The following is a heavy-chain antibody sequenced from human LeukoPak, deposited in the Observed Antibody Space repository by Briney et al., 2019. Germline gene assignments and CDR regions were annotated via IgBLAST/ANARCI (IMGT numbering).Heavy chain of an antibody. V-gene: IGHV3-7*03. Sequence: GGSLRLSCAASGFTFSSYWMSWVRQAPGKGLEWVANIKQDGSEKYYVDSVKGRFTISRDNAKNSLYLQMNSLRAEDTAVYYCARDEAYHSLEWFVLAGYYYYGMDVWGQGTTVTVSS. J-gene: IGHJ6*02. CDR3: ARDEAYHSLEWFVLAGYYYYGMDV. CDR2: IKQDGSEK. CDR1: GFTFSSYW. D-gene: IGHD3-3*01.